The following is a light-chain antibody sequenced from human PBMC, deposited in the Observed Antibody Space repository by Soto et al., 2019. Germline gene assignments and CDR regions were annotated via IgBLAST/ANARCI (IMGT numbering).Light chain of an antibody. CDR1: ESISRDY. Sequence: EIVLTQSPGTLSLSPGQRATLSCRAIESISRDYLAWYQQRPGQAPRLLIYDASHRAAGIPARFSGSGFGTDFTLTISSLEPEDAAVYYCQQRSNWPPITFGQGTRLEIK. J-gene: IGKJ5*01. CDR2: DAS. V-gene: IGKV3-11*01. CDR3: QQRSNWPPIT.